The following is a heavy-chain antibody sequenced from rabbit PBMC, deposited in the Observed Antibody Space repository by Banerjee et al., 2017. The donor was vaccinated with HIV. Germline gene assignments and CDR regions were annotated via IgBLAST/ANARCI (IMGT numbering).Heavy chain of an antibody. CDR2: IYAGSSGST. Sequence: QEQLEESGGGLVKPEGSLTLTCKVSGFSFSDDYYIGWVRQAPGKGLEWIACIYAGSSGSTYYASWAKGRFTISKTSSTTVTLQMTSLTAADTATYFCARGAGYAGYGINLWGQGTLVTVS. CDR1: GFSFSDDYY. CDR3: ARGAGYAGYGINL. J-gene: IGHJ4*01. V-gene: IGHV1S45*01. D-gene: IGHD7-1*01.